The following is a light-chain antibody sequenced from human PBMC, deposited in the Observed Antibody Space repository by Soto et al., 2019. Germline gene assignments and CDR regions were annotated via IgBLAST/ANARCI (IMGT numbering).Light chain of an antibody. CDR2: AAS. V-gene: IGKV3-20*01. J-gene: IGKJ3*01. Sequence: EIVLTKSPGTLYLSPGERDTLSCRASQSVSSSYLAWYQQKPGQAPRLLIYAASSRATGIPDRFSGSGSGTDFTLTITRLEPEDFAVYYCQPYGSSPPRLTFGPGTKVDLK. CDR3: QPYGSSPPRLT. CDR1: QSVSSSY.